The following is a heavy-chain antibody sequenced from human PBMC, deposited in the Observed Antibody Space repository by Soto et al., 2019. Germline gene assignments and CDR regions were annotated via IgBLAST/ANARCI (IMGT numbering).Heavy chain of an antibody. Sequence: QITLKESGPTLVKPTQTLTLTCTFSGFSLSTSGVGVGWIRQPPGKALEWLALIYWDDDKRYSPSLKSRLTITTDASKNQVIITMNNMDTVDTATYYCAHRTLSYGYYASSCYSPFDYWGQGTLVTVSS. V-gene: IGHV2-5*02. J-gene: IGHJ4*02. CDR1: GFSLSTSGVG. CDR3: AHRTLSYGYYASSCYSPFDY. D-gene: IGHD3-22*01. CDR2: IYWDDDK.